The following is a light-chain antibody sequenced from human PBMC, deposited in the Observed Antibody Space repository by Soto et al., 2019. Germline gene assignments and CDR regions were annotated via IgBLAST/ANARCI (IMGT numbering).Light chain of an antibody. CDR2: AAS. CDR1: QSISSW. Sequence: IQMTKPPSPRPASEGGRFPITCRASQSISSWLAWYQQKPGKAPKLLIYAASSLQSGVPSRFSGSGSGTDFTLTISSLQPEDFATYYCQQSYSTPHTFGQGTRLEIK. CDR3: QQSYSTPHT. J-gene: IGKJ5*01. V-gene: IGKV1-39*01.